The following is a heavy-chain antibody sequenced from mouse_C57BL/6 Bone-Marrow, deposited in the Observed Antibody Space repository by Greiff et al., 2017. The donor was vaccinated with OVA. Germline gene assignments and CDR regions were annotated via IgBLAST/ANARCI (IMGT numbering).Heavy chain of an antibody. J-gene: IGHJ4*01. CDR3: AKRGDVDAMDY. D-gene: IGHD3-3*01. Sequence: VKLMESGPGLVQPSQSLSITCTVSGFSLTSYGVHWVRQCPGKGLEWLGVIWRGGSTDYNAAFMSRLSITQDNSKSQVFFKMNSLQADDTAIYYCAKRGDVDAMDYWGQGTSVTVSS. CDR2: IWRGGST. CDR1: GFSLTSYG. V-gene: IGHV2-5*01.